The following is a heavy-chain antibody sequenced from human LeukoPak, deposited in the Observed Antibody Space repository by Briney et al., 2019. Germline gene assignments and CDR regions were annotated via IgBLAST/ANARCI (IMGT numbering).Heavy chain of an antibody. CDR1: GFTFSSYA. D-gene: IGHD6-19*01. Sequence: GGSLRLSCAASGFTFSSYAMRWVRQAPGKGLEWVSSISSSGSSTYYADSVKGRFTISRDNSKNTLFLQMNSLRAEDTAVYYCATQRSGWHYFDYWGQGTLVTVSS. J-gene: IGHJ4*02. V-gene: IGHV3-23*01. CDR3: ATQRSGWHYFDY. CDR2: ISSSGSST.